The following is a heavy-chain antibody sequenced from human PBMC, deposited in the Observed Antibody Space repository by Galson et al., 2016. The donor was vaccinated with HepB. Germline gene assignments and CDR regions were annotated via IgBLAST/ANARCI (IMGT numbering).Heavy chain of an antibody. D-gene: IGHD1-1*01. CDR1: GFTFGDYF. CDR2: ISAGGNPT. Sequence: SLRLSCAASGFTFGDYFMSWIRHVPGKGLQWISWISAGGNPTYYANSVKGRFTISRDNARNCLYLEMNSLRAEDTAVEYCARDPDTTSKVDVWGQGTLVTVSS. J-gene: IGHJ1*01. V-gene: IGHV3-11*01. CDR3: ARDPDTTSKVDV.